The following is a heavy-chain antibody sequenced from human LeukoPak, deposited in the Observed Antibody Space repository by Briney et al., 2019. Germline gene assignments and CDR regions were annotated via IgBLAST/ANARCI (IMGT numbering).Heavy chain of an antibody. J-gene: IGHJ4*02. CDR2: IYYSGST. Sequence: SQTLSLTCTVSGGSISSGDYYWSWIRQPPGKGLEWIGYIYYSGSTYYNPSLKSRVTISVYTSKNQVSLKLSSVTAADTAVYYCARRPSGQVVEDYWGQGTLVTVSS. V-gene: IGHV4-30-4*01. CDR1: GGSISSGDYY. CDR3: ARRPSGQVVEDY. D-gene: IGHD1-1*01.